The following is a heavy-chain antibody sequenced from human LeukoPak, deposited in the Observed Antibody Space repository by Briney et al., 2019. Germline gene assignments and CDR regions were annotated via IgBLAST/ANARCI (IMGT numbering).Heavy chain of an antibody. V-gene: IGHV1-8*03. CDR3: ARGQGSSWYNV. CDR1: GGTFSRYG. Sequence: ASVKVSCKASGGTFSRYGTSWVRQAPGQGLEWMGWMNSNSGNTGYAQKFQGRVTITRNTSISTAYMELSSLRSDDTAVYYCARGQGSSWYNVWGKGTTVTVSS. CDR2: MNSNSGNT. D-gene: IGHD6-13*01. J-gene: IGHJ6*04.